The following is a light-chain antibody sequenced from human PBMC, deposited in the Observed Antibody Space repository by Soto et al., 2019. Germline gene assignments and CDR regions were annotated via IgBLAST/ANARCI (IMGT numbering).Light chain of an antibody. Sequence: EIVLTQSPVTLSLSPGERATLSCRASQSLNTIYLAWYQHKPGQAPRLLIYNASRRATGITDRFSGSGSGTYFTLTIRGLEPEDFATYYCQQYGGSPETFGQGTKVEIK. J-gene: IGKJ1*01. CDR3: QQYGGSPET. CDR2: NAS. V-gene: IGKV3-20*01. CDR1: QSLNTIY.